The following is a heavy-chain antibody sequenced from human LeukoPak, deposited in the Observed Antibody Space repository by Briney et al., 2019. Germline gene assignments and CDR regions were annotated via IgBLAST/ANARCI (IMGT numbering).Heavy chain of an antibody. CDR2: IYTSGST. J-gene: IGHJ5*02. D-gene: IGHD6-19*01. Sequence: PSETLSLTCTVSGGSISSYYWSWIRQPAGKGLEWIGRIYTSGSTNYNPSLKSRVTMSVDTSKNQFSLKLSSVTAADTAVYYCARHLYTTGWPKWFDPWGQGTLVTVSS. CDR3: ARHLYTTGWPKWFDP. V-gene: IGHV4-4*07. CDR1: GGSISSYY.